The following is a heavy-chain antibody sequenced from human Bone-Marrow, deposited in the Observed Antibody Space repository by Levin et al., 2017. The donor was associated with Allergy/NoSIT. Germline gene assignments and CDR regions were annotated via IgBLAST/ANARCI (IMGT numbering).Heavy chain of an antibody. J-gene: IGHJ3*01. D-gene: IGHD3-16*01. Sequence: GSLRLSCAVSGGSIMSYHWSWIRQPPGKGLEWIGNIYYRGDSNYNPSLKSRLTISIDTSKNQFSLDLNSVPDADTSVYYCARHVWGNSDAFEFWGQGTVVTVSS. CDR3: ARHVWGNSDAFEF. V-gene: IGHV4-59*08. CDR2: IYYRGDS. CDR1: GGSIMSYH.